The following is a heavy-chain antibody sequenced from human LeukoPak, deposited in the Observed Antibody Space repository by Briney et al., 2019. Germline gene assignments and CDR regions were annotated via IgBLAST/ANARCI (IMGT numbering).Heavy chain of an antibody. Sequence: SVKVSCKASGGTFSDYAISWVRQAPGQGLEWMGRIIPILDQTNYAQKFQGRVTFTADKSTTTVYMELSSLRSEDTAMYYCAPSAYDYDWFDPWGQGTLVTVSS. CDR3: APSAYDYDWFDP. J-gene: IGHJ5*02. CDR2: IIPILDQT. V-gene: IGHV1-69*04. CDR1: GGTFSDYA. D-gene: IGHD5-12*01.